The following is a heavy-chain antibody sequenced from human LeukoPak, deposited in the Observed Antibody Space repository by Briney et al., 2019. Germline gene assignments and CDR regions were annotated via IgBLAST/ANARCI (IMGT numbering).Heavy chain of an antibody. CDR1: GGSVSRGSYY. D-gene: IGHD6-6*01. Sequence: SETLSLTCTVSGGSVSRGSYYWSWTRQPPGKGLEWIGYNYYSGSTNYNPSLKSRVTISVDTSKNQFSLKLSSVTAADTAVYYCARWFPSIAGLKDWGQGTLVTVSS. V-gene: IGHV4-61*01. CDR2: NYYSGST. J-gene: IGHJ4*02. CDR3: ARWFPSIAGLKD.